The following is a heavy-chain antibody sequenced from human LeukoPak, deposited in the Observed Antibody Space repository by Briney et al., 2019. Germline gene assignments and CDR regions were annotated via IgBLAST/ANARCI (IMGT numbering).Heavy chain of an antibody. V-gene: IGHV3-21*01. D-gene: IGHD2-2*01. CDR3: ARDGYCSSTSCYAWYYMDV. Sequence: GGSLRLSCAASGFTFSSYSMNWVRQAPGKGLEWVSSISSSSSYIYYADSVKGRFTISRDNAKNSLYLQMNSLRAEDTAVYYCARDGYCSSTSCYAWYYMDVRGKGTTVTVSS. CDR1: GFTFSSYS. J-gene: IGHJ6*03. CDR2: ISSSSSYI.